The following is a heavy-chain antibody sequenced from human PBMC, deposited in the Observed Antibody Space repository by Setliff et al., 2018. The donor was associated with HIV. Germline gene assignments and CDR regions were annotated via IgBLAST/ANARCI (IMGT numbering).Heavy chain of an antibody. D-gene: IGHD3-22*01. Sequence: PGGSLRLSCAASGFTVSSHYMSWVHQAPGKGLEWVSTIYSDGSTYHADSVKGRFTLSRDTSKNTLSLQMNSLRPEDTAVFYCARVRLYSSALDYWGQGTLVTVS. V-gene: IGHV3-66*02. CDR1: GFTVSSHY. CDR3: ARVRLYSSALDY. CDR2: IYSDGST. J-gene: IGHJ4*02.